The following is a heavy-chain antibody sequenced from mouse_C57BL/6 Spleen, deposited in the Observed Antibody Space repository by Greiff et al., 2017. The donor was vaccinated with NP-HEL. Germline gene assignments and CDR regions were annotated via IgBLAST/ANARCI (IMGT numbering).Heavy chain of an antibody. V-gene: IGHV3-6*01. CDR3: ARDRGSLCYYAMDY. D-gene: IGHD6-5*01. CDR2: ISYDGSN. Sequence: VQLKESGPGLVKPSQSLSLTCSVTGYSITSGYYWNWIRQFPGNKLEWMGYISYDGSNNYNPSLKNRISITRDTSEDQFFLKLNSVTTEATATYYCARDRGSLCYYAMDYWGQGTSVTVSS. CDR1: GYSITSGYY. J-gene: IGHJ4*01.